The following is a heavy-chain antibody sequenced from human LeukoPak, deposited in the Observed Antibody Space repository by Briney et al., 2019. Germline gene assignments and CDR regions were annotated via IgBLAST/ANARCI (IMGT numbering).Heavy chain of an antibody. CDR1: GFDFGDYT. V-gene: IGHV3-43*01. D-gene: IGHD3-22*01. J-gene: IGHJ4*02. Sequence: PGGSLRLSCAVSGFDFGDYTMHWVRQPPGKGLEWVSLIRWNSGSIKYTESVKGRFTISRDNSKNSLYLQMSSLRTEDTALYYCARDIYDSGDFRGDFWGQGTLVTVSS. CDR3: ARDIYDSGDFRGDF. CDR2: IRWNSGSI.